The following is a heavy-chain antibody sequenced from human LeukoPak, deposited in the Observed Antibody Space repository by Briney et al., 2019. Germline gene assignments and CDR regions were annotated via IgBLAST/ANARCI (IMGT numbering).Heavy chain of an antibody. V-gene: IGHV4-39*01. CDR1: GDSISSSTYY. J-gene: IGHJ4*02. D-gene: IGHD2-2*01. Sequence: SETLSLTCTVSGDSISSSTYYWGWIRQPPGKGLEWIGSINNSGSASYSPSLKGRVTISVDTSKNQFSLKMSSVTAADTAVYYCARQPVCSSTSCYFTFDYWGQGTLVTVSS. CDR3: ARQPVCSSTSCYFTFDY. CDR2: INNSGSA.